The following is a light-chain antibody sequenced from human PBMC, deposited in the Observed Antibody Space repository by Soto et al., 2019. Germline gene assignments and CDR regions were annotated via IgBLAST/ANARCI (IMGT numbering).Light chain of an antibody. Sequence: EIVLTQSPGTLSLSPGERATLSCRASQSVSSSYLAWYQQKPDQAPRLLIYGASSRATGIPDRFSGSGSGTDFTLTISRLEPEDFAVYYCQQSYAFGPGTKVDIK. CDR1: QSVSSSY. CDR2: GAS. J-gene: IGKJ3*01. V-gene: IGKV3-20*01. CDR3: QQSYA.